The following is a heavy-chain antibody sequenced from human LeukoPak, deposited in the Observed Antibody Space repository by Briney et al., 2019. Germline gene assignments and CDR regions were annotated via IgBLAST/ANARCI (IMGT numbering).Heavy chain of an antibody. CDR3: AKEGCSSTSCYEFDP. CDR1: GFTVSSNY. D-gene: IGHD2-2*01. CDR2: IYSGGST. J-gene: IGHJ5*02. V-gene: IGHV3-53*01. Sequence: GGSLRLSCAASGFTVSSNYMSWVRQAPGKGLEWVSVIYSGGSTYYADSVKGRFTISRDNSKNTLYLQMSSLRAEDTAVYYCAKEGCSSTSCYEFDPWGQGTLVTVSS.